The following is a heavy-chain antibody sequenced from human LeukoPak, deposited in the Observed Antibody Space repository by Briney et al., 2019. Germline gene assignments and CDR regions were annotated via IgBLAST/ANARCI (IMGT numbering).Heavy chain of an antibody. CDR2: ITGSGDGT. D-gene: IGHD1-26*01. V-gene: IGHV3-23*01. CDR3: AKDSGSYYIDY. J-gene: IGHJ4*02. CDR1: GLTFSNYA. Sequence: GGSLRLSCAASGLTFSNYAMSWVRQAPRKGLEWVSAITGSGDGTYYADSVNGRFTISRDNSKNTLYLLMNSLRAEDTAVYYCAKDSGSYYIDYWGQGALVTVSS.